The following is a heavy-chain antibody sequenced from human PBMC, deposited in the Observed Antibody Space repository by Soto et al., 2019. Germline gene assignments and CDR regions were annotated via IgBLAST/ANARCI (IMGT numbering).Heavy chain of an antibody. V-gene: IGHV4-4*07. CDR3: ASKMGGYSGYDSFDY. Sequence: SETLSLTCTVSGGSISSYYWSWIRRPAGKGLEWIGRIYTRGSTNYNPSLKSRVTMSVDTSKNQFSLKLRSVTAADTAVYYCASKMGGYSGYDSFDYWGQGTLVTVSS. D-gene: IGHD5-12*01. J-gene: IGHJ4*02. CDR1: GGSISSYY. CDR2: IYTRGST.